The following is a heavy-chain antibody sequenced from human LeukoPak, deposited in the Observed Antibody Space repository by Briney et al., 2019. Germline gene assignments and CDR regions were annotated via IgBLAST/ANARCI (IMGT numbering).Heavy chain of an antibody. CDR3: VRDVGAAPDYYFDY. Sequence: SETLSLTCAVSGGSISSNNWWRWVRQPPGKGLEWIGEIYHSGSTNYNASLKSRVTISVDKSQNQFSLRLTSVTGADTAVYYCVRDVGAAPDYYFDYWGQGTLVTVSS. V-gene: IGHV4-4*02. J-gene: IGHJ4*02. CDR1: GGSISSNNW. D-gene: IGHD1-26*01. CDR2: IYHSGST.